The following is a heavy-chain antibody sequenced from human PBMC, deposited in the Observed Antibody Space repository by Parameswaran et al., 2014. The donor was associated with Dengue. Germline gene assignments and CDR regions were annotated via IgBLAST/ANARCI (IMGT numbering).Heavy chain of an antibody. CDR2: IWYDGSNK. V-gene: IGHV3-33*01. Sequence: VRQMPGKGLEWVAVIWYDGSNKYYADSVKGRFTISRDNSKNTLYLQMNSLRAEDTAVYYCARGRDTGQLIDYWGQGTLVTVSS. J-gene: IGHJ4*02. CDR3: ARGRDTGQLIDY. D-gene: IGHD2-8*02.